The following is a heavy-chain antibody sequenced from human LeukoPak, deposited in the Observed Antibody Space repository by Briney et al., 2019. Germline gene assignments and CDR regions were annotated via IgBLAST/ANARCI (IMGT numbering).Heavy chain of an antibody. V-gene: IGHV1-2*02. Sequence: ASVKVSCKASGYTLTGYYMHWVRQAPGQGLEWMGWINPNSGGTNYAQKFQGRVTMTRDTSISTAYMELSRLRSDDTAVYYCARDPGQWLVPDYYYYGMDVWGQGTTVTVSS. CDR3: ARDPGQWLVPDYYYYGMDV. CDR1: GYTLTGYY. D-gene: IGHD6-19*01. J-gene: IGHJ6*02. CDR2: INPNSGGT.